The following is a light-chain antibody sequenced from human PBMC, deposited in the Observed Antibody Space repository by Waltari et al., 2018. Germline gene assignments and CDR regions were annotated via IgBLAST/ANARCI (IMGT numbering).Light chain of an antibody. CDR3: QQSYSTPYT. Sequence: DIQMTQSTSYLSASVVDRVTITCRASQSISSYLNWYQQKPGKAPELLIYAASSLQSGVPSRFSSSGSWTDFTLTISSLQPEDFATYYCQQSYSTPYTFGQGTKLEIK. J-gene: IGKJ2*01. CDR1: QSISSY. V-gene: IGKV1-39*01. CDR2: AAS.